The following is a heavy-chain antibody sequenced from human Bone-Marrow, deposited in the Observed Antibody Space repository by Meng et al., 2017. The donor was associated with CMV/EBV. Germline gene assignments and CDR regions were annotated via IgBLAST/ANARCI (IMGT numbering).Heavy chain of an antibody. J-gene: IGHJ4*02. D-gene: IGHD3-3*01. V-gene: IGHV4-39*07. CDR1: GGSISSSSYY. CDR3: ARGKKFGSGYRHLIFDY. Sequence: GSLRLSCTVSGGSISSSSYYWGWIRQPPGKGLEWIGSIYYSGSTYYNPSLKSRVTISVDTSKNQFSLKLSSVTAEDTAVYYCARGKKFGSGYRHLIFDYWGQGTLATVSS. CDR2: IYYSGST.